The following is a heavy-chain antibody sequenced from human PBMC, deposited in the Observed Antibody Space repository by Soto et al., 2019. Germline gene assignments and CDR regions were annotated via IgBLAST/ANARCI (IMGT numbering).Heavy chain of an antibody. CDR2: IDQSGGT. CDR1: GDSPRVQS. J-gene: IGHJ6*02. V-gene: IGHV4-34*01. CDR3: PRDNSYGWSGESLDV. D-gene: IGHD3-16*02. Sequence: PSETMSLTSAVVGDSPRVQSGNWIRQLQGKGLEWIGEIDQSGGTNYNPSRKSRAIIADDTSKNQFSLTLTSVTAAVTSVYYCPRDNSYGWSGESLDVWGQGTTVTVSS.